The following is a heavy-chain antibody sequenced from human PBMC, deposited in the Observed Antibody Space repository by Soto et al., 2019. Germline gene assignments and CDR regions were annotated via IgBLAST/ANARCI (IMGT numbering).Heavy chain of an antibody. CDR2: IYPGDSDT. Sequence: PGESLKISCKGSGYSFTSYWIGWVRQMPGKGLEWMGIIYPGDSDTRYSPSFQGQVTISADKSISTAYLQWSSLKASDTAMYYCARGGASHSVVVTAISGMDVWGQGTTVTVAS. D-gene: IGHD2-21*02. CDR3: ARGGASHSVVVTAISGMDV. CDR1: GYSFTSYW. J-gene: IGHJ6*02. V-gene: IGHV5-51*01.